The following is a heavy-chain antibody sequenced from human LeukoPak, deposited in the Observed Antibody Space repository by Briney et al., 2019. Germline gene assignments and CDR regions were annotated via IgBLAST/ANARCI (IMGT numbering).Heavy chain of an antibody. V-gene: IGHV3-30*19. D-gene: IGHD3-10*01. J-gene: IGHJ3*02. Sequence: GGSLRLSCTTSGFNFRAYWMGWVRQAPGKGLEWVAVISYDGSNKYYADSVKGRFTISRDNSKNTLYLQMNSLRAEDTAVYYCARDGITSEGGAFDIWGQGTMVTVSS. CDR1: GFNFRAYW. CDR3: ARDGITSEGGAFDI. CDR2: ISYDGSNK.